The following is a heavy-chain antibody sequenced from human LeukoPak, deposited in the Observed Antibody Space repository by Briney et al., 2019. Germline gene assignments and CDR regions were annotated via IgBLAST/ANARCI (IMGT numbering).Heavy chain of an antibody. D-gene: IGHD3-22*01. CDR1: GFTFSSYN. Sequence: GGSLRLSCAASGFTFSSYNMNWVRQAPGKGLEWVSSITTSSTYTFYADSVKGRFIISRDNSKNTLYLQMNSLRAEDTAVYYCAKGYYDSSAYTYGFDIWGQGTMVTVSS. J-gene: IGHJ3*02. CDR2: ITTSSTYT. CDR3: AKGYYDSSAYTYGFDI. V-gene: IGHV3-21*04.